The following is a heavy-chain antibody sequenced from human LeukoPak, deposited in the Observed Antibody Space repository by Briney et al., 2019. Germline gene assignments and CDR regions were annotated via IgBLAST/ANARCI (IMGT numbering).Heavy chain of an antibody. CDR2: ISSSGSTI. CDR1: GFTFSSYE. V-gene: IGHV3-48*03. Sequence: PGGSLRLSCAASGFTFSSYEMNWLRQAPGKGLEWVSYISSSGSTIYYADSVKGRFTISRDNARNSLHLQMNSLRAEDTAVYYCARDLRSDWYEGSIDYWGQGTLVTVSS. J-gene: IGHJ4*02. D-gene: IGHD6-19*01. CDR3: ARDLRSDWYEGSIDY.